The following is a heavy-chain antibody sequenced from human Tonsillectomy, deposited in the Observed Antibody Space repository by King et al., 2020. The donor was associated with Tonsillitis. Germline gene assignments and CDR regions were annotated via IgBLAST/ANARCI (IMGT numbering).Heavy chain of an antibody. D-gene: IGHD6-19*01. J-gene: IGHJ4*02. CDR3: ARDSVDRSGWRYIDY. CDR1: QFTFSDYD. Sequence: VQLVESGGGVVQPGGSLRLSCAASQFTFSDYDMHWVRQAPGKGLEWLAVISYDEYSKYYKESVLGRFTISRDNSKNTLYLQMNRLRPEDTAVYYCARDSVDRSGWRYIDYWGQGTLVTVSS. CDR2: ISYDEYSK. V-gene: IGHV3-30-3*01.